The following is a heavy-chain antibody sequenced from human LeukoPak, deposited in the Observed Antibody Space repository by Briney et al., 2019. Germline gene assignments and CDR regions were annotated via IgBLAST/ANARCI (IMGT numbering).Heavy chain of an antibody. CDR2: ISYDGSND. J-gene: IGHJ4*02. CDR3: AKTGSRWEFDN. D-gene: IGHD6-13*01. Sequence: GGSLRLSCAASGFTFSSYGIHWVRQAPEKGLEWVAGISYDGSNDYYGDSVKGRFTISRDNSKNTLYLQMNSLRVEDMAVYYCAKTGSRWEFDNWGQGTLVTVSS. CDR1: GFTFSSYG. V-gene: IGHV3-33*03.